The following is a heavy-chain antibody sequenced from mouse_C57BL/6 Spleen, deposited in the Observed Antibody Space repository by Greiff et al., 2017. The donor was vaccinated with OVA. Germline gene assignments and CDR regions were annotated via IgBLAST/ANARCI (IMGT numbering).Heavy chain of an antibody. CDR3: ARGRDSSMDY. V-gene: IGHV1-55*01. D-gene: IGHD3-3*01. CDR2: IYPGSGCT. Sequence: QVQLLQPGAELVKPGASVKMSCKASGYTFTSYWITWVKQRPGQGLEWIGDIYPGSGCTNYNEKFKSKATLTVDTSSSTAYMQLSSLTSEDSAVYYCARGRDSSMDYWGQGTSVTVSS. CDR1: GYTFTSYW. J-gene: IGHJ4*01.